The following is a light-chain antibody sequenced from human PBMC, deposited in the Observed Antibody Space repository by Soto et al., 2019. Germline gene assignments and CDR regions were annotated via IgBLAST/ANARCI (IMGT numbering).Light chain of an antibody. CDR2: VAS. J-gene: IGKJ3*01. CDR1: QSVSSSY. Sequence: ESVLTQSPGTLSMSPGERATLSCRASQSVSSSYSAWYQQKPGQAPRLLIYVASRRATGIPDRFSVSGSGTDFNLTISSLEPNAFAVYYCQQYGSSPFTFGPGTKVDIK. V-gene: IGKV3-20*01. CDR3: QQYGSSPFT.